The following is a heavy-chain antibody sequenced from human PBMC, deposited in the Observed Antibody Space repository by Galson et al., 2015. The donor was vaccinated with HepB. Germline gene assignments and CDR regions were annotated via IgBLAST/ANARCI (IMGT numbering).Heavy chain of an antibody. V-gene: IGHV3-74*01. CDR1: GFTFSSYW. D-gene: IGHD2-2*03. CDR2: IKSDDSST. Sequence: SLRLSCAASGFTFSSYWMKWVRQAPGKGLVWVSHIKSDDSSTNHADSVKGRFTNSRDHDKDTLYLRKNSLRSEDTSVYYCARSDVSPWICLYYWGQGTLVTVSS. CDR3: ARSDVSPWICLYY. J-gene: IGHJ4*02.